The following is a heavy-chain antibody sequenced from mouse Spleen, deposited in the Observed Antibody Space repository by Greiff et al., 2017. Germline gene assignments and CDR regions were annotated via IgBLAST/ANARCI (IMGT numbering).Heavy chain of an antibody. V-gene: IGHV1-59*01. J-gene: IGHJ4*01. CDR3: ARSAYYKDAMDY. CDR2: IDPSDSYT. CDR1: GYTFTSYW. D-gene: IGHD2-12*01. Sequence: QVQLQQPGAELVRPGTSVKLSCKASGYTFTSYWMHWVKQRPGQGLEWIGVIDPSDSYTNYNQKFKGKATLTVDTSSSTAYMQLSSLTSEDSAVYYCARSAYYKDAMDYWGQGTSVTVSS.